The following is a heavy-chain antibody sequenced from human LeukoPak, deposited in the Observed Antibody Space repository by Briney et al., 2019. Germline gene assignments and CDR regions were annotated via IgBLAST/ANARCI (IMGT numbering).Heavy chain of an antibody. Sequence: GRSLRLSCAASGFTFSSYAMHWVRQAPGKGLEWVAVISYDGSNKYYADSVKGRFTISRDNSKNTLYLQINSLRLDDTAVYYCARAMVRGVPFDYWGQGTLVTVSS. CDR3: ARAMVRGVPFDY. J-gene: IGHJ4*02. CDR1: GFTFSSYA. CDR2: ISYDGSNK. V-gene: IGHV3-30-3*01. D-gene: IGHD3-10*01.